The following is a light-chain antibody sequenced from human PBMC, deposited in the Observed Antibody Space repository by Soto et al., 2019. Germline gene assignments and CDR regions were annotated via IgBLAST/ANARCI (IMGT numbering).Light chain of an antibody. CDR1: SNDVGRYNY. Sequence: QSVLTQPPSASGSPGQSVSVSCTGSSNDVGRYNYVSWYQQHPGKAPKLIIYEVTKRPSGVPDRFSGSKSGNTASLTVSGLRAEDEADYYCSSYAASNYYVFGTGTKVTVL. CDR3: SSYAASNYYV. CDR2: EVT. V-gene: IGLV2-8*01. J-gene: IGLJ1*01.